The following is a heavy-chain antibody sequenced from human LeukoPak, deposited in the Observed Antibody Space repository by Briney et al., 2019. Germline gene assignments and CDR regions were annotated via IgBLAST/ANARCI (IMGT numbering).Heavy chain of an antibody. D-gene: IGHD1-26*01. J-gene: IGHJ4*02. CDR2: IYYSGST. CDR1: GGSISSSSYY. Sequence: SETLSLTCTVSGGSISSSSYYWGWIRQPPGKGLEWIGSIYYSGSTYYNPSLKSRVTISVDTSKNQFSLKLSSVTAADTAVYYCARGNSGWELQRRFRYFDYWGQGTLVTVSS. V-gene: IGHV4-39*07. CDR3: ARGNSGWELQRRFRYFDY.